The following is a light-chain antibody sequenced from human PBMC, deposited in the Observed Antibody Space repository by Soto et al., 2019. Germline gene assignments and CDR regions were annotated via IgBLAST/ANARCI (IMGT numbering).Light chain of an antibody. V-gene: IGKV3-15*01. CDR2: GAS. CDR1: QSVSRK. Sequence: EVLMTQSPATLSVSPGERATLSCRASQSVSRKLAWYQQTRGQAPRLLIYGASTRSTGVPARFSVSGSGTESTLTISTLQSEAFAVDHGQQYDKWPRTFGQGTNVDI. J-gene: IGKJ1*01. CDR3: QQYDKWPRT.